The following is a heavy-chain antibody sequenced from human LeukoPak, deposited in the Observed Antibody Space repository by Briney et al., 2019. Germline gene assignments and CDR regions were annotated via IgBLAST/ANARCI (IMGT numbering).Heavy chain of an antibody. CDR1: GYIFTDYY. V-gene: IGHV1/OR15-1*01. CDR3: AKKEGRGGNIIILLDAFDI. J-gene: IGHJ3*02. D-gene: IGHD4-23*01. CDR2: INPNSGGT. Sequence: ASVKVSCKASGYIFTDYYMHWVRQAPGQELGWMGRINPNSGGTNYAQKFQGRVTMTRDTSISTAYTELNSLRAEDTAVYYCAKKEGRGGNIIILLDAFDIWGQGTMITVSS.